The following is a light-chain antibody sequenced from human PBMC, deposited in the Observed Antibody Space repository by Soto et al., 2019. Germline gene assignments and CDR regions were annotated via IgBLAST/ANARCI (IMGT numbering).Light chain of an antibody. Sequence: QSVLTQPPSVSAAPGRTVTISCTGSSSNIGNSFVSWYQQHPGTAPRLPIYDNNERPSWIPDRFSGSKSGTSATLGITVLRTGDEDDYYCGAWDGGLSAFVFGTGTKLTVL. J-gene: IGLJ1*01. CDR1: SSNIGNSF. CDR2: DNN. V-gene: IGLV1-51*01. CDR3: GAWDGGLSAFV.